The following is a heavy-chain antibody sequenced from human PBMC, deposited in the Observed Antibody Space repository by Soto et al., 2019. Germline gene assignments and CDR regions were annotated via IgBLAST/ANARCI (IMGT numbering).Heavy chain of an antibody. D-gene: IGHD2-15*01. J-gene: IGHJ4*02. CDR3: AKDLCSGGSCSIPGDY. V-gene: IGHV3-23*01. Sequence: EVQLLESGGGLVQPGGSLRLSCAASGFTFSSYAMSWVRQAPGKGLEWVSAISGSGGSTYYADSVKGRFTISRDNSKNTLYLQMNSRRAEDTAVYYCAKDLCSGGSCSIPGDYWGQGTLVTVSS. CDR2: ISGSGGST. CDR1: GFTFSSYA.